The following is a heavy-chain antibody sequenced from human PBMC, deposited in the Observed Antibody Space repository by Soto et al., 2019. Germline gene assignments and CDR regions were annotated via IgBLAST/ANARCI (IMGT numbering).Heavy chain of an antibody. J-gene: IGHJ6*02. Sequence: AAVKVSCKASGDTFTSYYMHWVRQAPGQGLEWMGIINPSGGSTSYAQKFQGRVTMTRDTSTSTVYMGLSSLRSEDTAVYYCAREIVVVTKDGMDVWGQGTTVTVSS. CDR1: GDTFTSYY. D-gene: IGHD2-15*01. CDR2: INPSGGST. V-gene: IGHV1-46*01. CDR3: AREIVVVTKDGMDV.